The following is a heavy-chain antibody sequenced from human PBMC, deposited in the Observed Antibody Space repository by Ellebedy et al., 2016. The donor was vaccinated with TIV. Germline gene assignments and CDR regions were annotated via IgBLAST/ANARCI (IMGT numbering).Heavy chain of an antibody. CDR2: IYPGDSDT. D-gene: IGHD3-9*01. CDR1: GYTFNTYW. CDR3: ATWYYDILSGYSGFEY. Sequence: GESLKISCKGSGYTFNTYWIGWVRQMPGKGLEWMGIIYPGDSDTRYSPSFQGQVTISADKSISTAYLQWSSLKASDTAMYYCATWYYDILSGYSGFEYWGQGTLVTVSS. V-gene: IGHV5-51*01. J-gene: IGHJ4*02.